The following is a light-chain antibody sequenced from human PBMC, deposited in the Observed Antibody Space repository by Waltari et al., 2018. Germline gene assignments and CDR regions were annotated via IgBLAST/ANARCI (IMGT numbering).Light chain of an antibody. CDR2: LAT. CDR3: QQYYSTPLT. CDR1: RNALSSSDNKNY. Sequence: DIVMTQSPESLAVSLGERATLNCMSSRNALSSSDNKNYVAWYQQKPGQPPKLPVYLATTRESGVPARFTGSGSGTDFTLTISSRQAEDVAVYYCQQYYSTPLTFGGGTKVEIK. J-gene: IGKJ4*01. V-gene: IGKV4-1*01.